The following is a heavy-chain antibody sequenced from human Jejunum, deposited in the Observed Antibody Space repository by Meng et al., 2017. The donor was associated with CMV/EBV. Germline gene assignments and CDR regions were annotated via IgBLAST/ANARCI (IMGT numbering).Heavy chain of an antibody. CDR1: NYW. CDR3: ARGGITVFGVVIIDYYGMDV. V-gene: IGHV3-7*01. D-gene: IGHD3-3*01. J-gene: IGHJ6*02. CDR2: IHQDGSET. Sequence: NYWFIWVRQAPGKGLEWVANIHQDGSETYYVESVRGRFSISRDNAKNSLYLQMSSLRAEDTAVYFCARGGITVFGVVIIDYYGMDVWGQGTTVTVSS.